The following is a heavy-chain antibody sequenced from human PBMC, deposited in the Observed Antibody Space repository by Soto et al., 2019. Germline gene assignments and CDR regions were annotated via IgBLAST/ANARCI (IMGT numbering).Heavy chain of an antibody. CDR3: AKDRICSGGSCYPHLLYYFDY. D-gene: IGHD2-15*01. J-gene: IGHJ4*02. CDR2: ISGSGGST. Sequence: GGSLRLSCAASGFTFSSYAMSWVRQAPGKGLEWVSAISGSGGSTYYADSVKGRFTISRDNSKNTLYLQMNSLRAEETAVYYCAKDRICSGGSCYPHLLYYFDYWGQGTLVTVSS. CDR1: GFTFSSYA. V-gene: IGHV3-23*01.